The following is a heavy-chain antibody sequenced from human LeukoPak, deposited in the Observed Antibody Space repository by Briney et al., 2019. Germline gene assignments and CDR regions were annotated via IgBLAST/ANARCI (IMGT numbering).Heavy chain of an antibody. D-gene: IGHD6-19*01. J-gene: IGHJ6*02. CDR2: IYHSGST. V-gene: IGHV4-39*07. CDR1: GGSISSSSYY. CDR3: AREGCGSGCHYYYGMDV. Sequence: SETLSLTCTVSGGSISSSSYYWGWIRQPPGKGLEWIGSIYHSGSTYYNPSLKSRVTISVDTSKNQFSLKLSSVTAADTAVYYCAREGCGSGCHYYYGMDVWGQGTTVTVSS.